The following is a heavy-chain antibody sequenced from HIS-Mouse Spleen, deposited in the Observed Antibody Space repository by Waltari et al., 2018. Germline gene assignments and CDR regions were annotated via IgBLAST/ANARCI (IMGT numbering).Heavy chain of an antibody. CDR3: ARDLELDAFDI. V-gene: IGHV3-74*01. CDR2: INSDGSST. Sequence: EVQLVESGGGLVQPGGSLRLPCAASGFTFSSYWMLWVRQAPGKGLVWVTRINSDGSSTSYADSVKGRFTISRDNAKNTLYLQMNSLRAEDTAVYYCARDLELDAFDIWGQGTMVTVSS. J-gene: IGHJ3*02. D-gene: IGHD1-1*01. CDR1: GFTFSSYW.